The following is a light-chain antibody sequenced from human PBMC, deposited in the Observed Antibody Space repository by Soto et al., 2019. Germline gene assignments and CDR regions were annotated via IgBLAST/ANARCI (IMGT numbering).Light chain of an antibody. J-gene: IGLJ1*01. Sequence: QAVVTQPASVSGSPGQSITISCTGTSSDVGSYNLVSWYQQYPGKAPKLMIYEVSTRPSGVSNRFSGSKSGNTASLTISGLQADDEADYYCCSYAGLSTYVFGIWTKLTVL. V-gene: IGLV2-23*02. CDR3: CSYAGLSTYV. CDR2: EVS. CDR1: SSDVGSYNL.